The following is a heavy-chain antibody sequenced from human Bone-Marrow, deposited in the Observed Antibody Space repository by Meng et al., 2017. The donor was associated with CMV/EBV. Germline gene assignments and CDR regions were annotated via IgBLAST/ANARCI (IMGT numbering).Heavy chain of an antibody. J-gene: IGHJ4*02. CDR3: ASRHCSGSSCSTTFDY. D-gene: IGHD2-2*02. Sequence: GESLKISWVASGFTFTSFAMHWVRQAPGKGLEYVSAISTSGGSTYYADSVKGRFTISRDNSKNTLYLQMGSLRPEDMAVYYCASRHCSGSSCSTTFDYWGQGILVTVSS. CDR1: GFTFTSFA. V-gene: IGHV3-64*02. CDR2: ISTSGGST.